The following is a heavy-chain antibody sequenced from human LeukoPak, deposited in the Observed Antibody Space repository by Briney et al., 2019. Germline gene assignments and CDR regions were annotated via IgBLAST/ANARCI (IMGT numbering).Heavy chain of an antibody. CDR2: ISSSSSYI. CDR3: ARCSSGWYGAFDI. Sequence: PGGSLRLSCAASGFTFSSYSMNWVRQAPGKGLEWVSSISSSSSYIYYADSVKGRFPISRDNAKNSLYLQMNSLRAEDTAVYYCARCSSGWYGAFDIWGQGTMVTVSS. V-gene: IGHV3-21*01. CDR1: GFTFSSYS. J-gene: IGHJ3*02. D-gene: IGHD6-19*01.